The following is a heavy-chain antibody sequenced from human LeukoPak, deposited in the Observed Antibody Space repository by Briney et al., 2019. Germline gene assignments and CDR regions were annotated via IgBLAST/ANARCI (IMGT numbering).Heavy chain of an antibody. Sequence: PSETLSLTCTDSGGSISSSSYYWGWIRQPPGKGLEWIGSIYYSGSTYYNPSLKSRVTISVDTSKNQFSLKLSSVTAADTAVYYCARDSIKAAAGTFWGQGTLVTVSS. CDR3: ARDSIKAAAGTF. J-gene: IGHJ4*02. CDR1: GGSISSSSYY. D-gene: IGHD6-13*01. V-gene: IGHV4-39*07. CDR2: IYYSGST.